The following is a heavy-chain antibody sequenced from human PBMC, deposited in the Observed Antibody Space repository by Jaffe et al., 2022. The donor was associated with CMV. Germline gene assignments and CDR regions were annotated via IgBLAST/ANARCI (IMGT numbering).Heavy chain of an antibody. J-gene: IGHJ4*02. Sequence: EVQLLESGGGLVQPGGSLRLSCAASGFTFSSYAMSWVRQAPGKGLEWVSAISGSGGSTYYADSVKGRFTISRDNSKNTLYLQMNSLRAEDTAVYYCASLGVGSGYWEDYWGQGTLVTVSS. V-gene: IGHV3-23*01. CDR1: GFTFSSYA. CDR2: ISGSGGST. D-gene: IGHD3-22*01. CDR3: ASLGVGSGYWEDY.